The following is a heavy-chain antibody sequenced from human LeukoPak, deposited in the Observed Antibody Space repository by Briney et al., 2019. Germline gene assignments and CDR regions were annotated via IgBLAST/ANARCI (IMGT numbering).Heavy chain of an antibody. J-gene: IGHJ4*02. CDR3: ARYREVGATVDY. V-gene: IGHV4-59*01. Sequence: ASETLSLTCTVSGGFISSYYWSWIRQPPGKGLEWIGYIYYSGSTNYNPSLKSRVTISVDTSKNLLSLKVTSVTAADTAVYYCARYREVGATVDYWGQGTLVTVSS. CDR2: IYYSGST. D-gene: IGHD1-26*01. CDR1: GGFISSYY.